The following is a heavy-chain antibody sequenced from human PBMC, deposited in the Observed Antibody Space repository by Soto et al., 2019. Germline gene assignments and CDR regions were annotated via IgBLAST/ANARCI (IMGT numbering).Heavy chain of an antibody. V-gene: IGHV3-9*01. CDR2: ISWNSGSI. CDR1: GFTFDDYA. CDR3: AKDIGPPPQDV. Sequence: PGGSLRLSCAASGFTFDDYAMHWVRQAPGKGLEWVSGISWNSGSIGYADSVKGRFTISRDNAKNSLYLQMNSLRAEDTALYYCAKDIGPPPQDVWGQGTTVTVSS. J-gene: IGHJ6*02.